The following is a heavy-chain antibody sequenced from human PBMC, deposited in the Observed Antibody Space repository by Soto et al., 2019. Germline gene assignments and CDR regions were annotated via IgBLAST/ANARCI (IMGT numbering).Heavy chain of an antibody. V-gene: IGHV3-49*04. CDR1: GFTFSSYS. D-gene: IGHD2-21*02. J-gene: IGHJ4*02. CDR2: IRSKAYGGTT. CDR3: TSHRPVVVTASDY. Sequence: GGSVRLSCAASGFTFSSYSMNWVRQAPGKGLEWVGFIRSKAYGGTTEYAASVKGRFTISRDDSKSIAYLQMNSLKTEDTAVYYCTSHRPVVVTASDYWGQGTLVTVSS.